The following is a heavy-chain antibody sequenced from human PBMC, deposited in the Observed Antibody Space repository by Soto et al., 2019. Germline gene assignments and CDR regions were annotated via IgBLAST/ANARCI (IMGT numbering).Heavy chain of an antibody. J-gene: IGHJ6*02. CDR1: GYTFTSYG. CDR2: ISAYNGNT. V-gene: IGHV1-18*01. D-gene: IGHD3-10*01. Sequence: QVQLVQSGAEVKKPRASVKVPCKASGYTFTSYGISWVRQAPGQGLEWMGWISAYNGNTNYAQKLQGRVTMTTDTSTSTADRELRSLRSDGTAVYYCARDGFVTNVRGVIGDYYYGMDVWGQGSTVTVSS. CDR3: ARDGFVTNVRGVIGDYYYGMDV.